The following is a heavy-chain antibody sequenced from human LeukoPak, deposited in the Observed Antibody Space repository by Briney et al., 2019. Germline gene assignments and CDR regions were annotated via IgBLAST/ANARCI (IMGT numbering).Heavy chain of an antibody. CDR3: AKDARYGYSGYARYYFDY. V-gene: IGHV3-43*01. Sequence: GGSLRLSCAASGFTFSNYAMSWVRQAPGKGLEWVSLISWDGGSTYYADSVKGRFTISRDNSKNSLYLQMNSLRTEDTALYYCAKDARYGYSGYARYYFDYWGQGTLVTVSS. J-gene: IGHJ4*02. CDR1: GFTFSNYA. D-gene: IGHD5-12*01. CDR2: ISWDGGST.